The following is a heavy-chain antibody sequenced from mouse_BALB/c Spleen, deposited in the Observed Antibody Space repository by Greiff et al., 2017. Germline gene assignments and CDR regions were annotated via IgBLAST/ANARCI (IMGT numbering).Heavy chain of an antibody. J-gene: IGHJ2*01. CDR1: GYTFTDYE. CDR3: TRKGPTPDFDY. CDR2: IDPETGGT. Sequence: VKLQESGAELVRPGASVTLSCKASGYTFTDYEMHWVKQTPVHGLEWIGAIDPETGGTAYNQKFKGKATLTADKSSSTAYMELRSLTSEDSAVYYCTRKGPTPDFDYWGQGTTLTVSS. V-gene: IGHV1-15*01.